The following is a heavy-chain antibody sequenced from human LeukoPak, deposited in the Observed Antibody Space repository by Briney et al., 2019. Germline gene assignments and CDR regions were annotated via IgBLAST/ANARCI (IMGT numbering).Heavy chain of an antibody. Sequence: GGSLRLSCAASGFTVSSNYMSWVRQAPGKGLEWVSYISSSGSTTYYADSVKGRFTISRDNAKNSLSLQMNSLRAEDTAIYYCARDGSRSSGYFDYWGQGTLVTVSS. J-gene: IGHJ4*02. D-gene: IGHD6-6*01. V-gene: IGHV3-11*04. CDR3: ARDGSRSSGYFDY. CDR1: GFTVSSNY. CDR2: ISSSGSTT.